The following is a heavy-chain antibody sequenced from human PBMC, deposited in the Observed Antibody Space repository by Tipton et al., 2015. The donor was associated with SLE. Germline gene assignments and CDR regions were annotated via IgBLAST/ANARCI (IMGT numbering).Heavy chain of an antibody. CDR2: ISYDGSNK. CDR1: GFSFSNYG. CDR3: ARDVGGALDY. V-gene: IGHV3-30*03. J-gene: IGHJ4*02. D-gene: IGHD4-17*01. Sequence: QLVQSGGGVVQPGRSLRLSCEASGFSFSNYGMHWVRQAPGKGLEWVAVISYDGSNKYYADSVKGRFTISRDNSKNSLYLQMKSLRVEDTAFYYCARDVGGALDYWGQGTLVTVSS.